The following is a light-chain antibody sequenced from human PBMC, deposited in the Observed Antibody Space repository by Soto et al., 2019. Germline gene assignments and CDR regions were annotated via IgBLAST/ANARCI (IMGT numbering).Light chain of an antibody. V-gene: IGKV3-11*01. CDR3: QQGISWPPYT. J-gene: IGKJ2*01. Sequence: EVVLTQSPAALSLSPGESATLSCRASQSLTSDLAWYQTTPGQAPRLLIYDPSNRATGIPPRFSGSGSGTDFTLTISRLDPEDFAIYCCQQGISWPPYTFGQGTKVDI. CDR2: DPS. CDR1: QSLTSD.